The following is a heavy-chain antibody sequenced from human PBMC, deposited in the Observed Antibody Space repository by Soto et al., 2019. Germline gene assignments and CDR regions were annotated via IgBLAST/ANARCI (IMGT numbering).Heavy chain of an antibody. CDR1: GFTFSSYA. J-gene: IGHJ5*02. CDR2: ISGSGGST. CDR3: AKDRGVAQIQQLVPNWFDP. V-gene: IGHV3-23*01. Sequence: PGGSLRLSCAASGFTFSSYAMSWVRQAPGKGLEWVSAISGSGGSTYYADSVKGRFTISRDNSKNTLYLQMNSLRAEDTAVYYCAKDRGVAQIQQLVPNWFDPWGQGTLVTVSS. D-gene: IGHD6-13*01.